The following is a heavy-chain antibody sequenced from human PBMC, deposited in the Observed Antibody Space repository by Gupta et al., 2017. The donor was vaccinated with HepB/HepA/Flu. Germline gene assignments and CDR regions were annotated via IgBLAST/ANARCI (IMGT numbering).Heavy chain of an antibody. CDR1: GFPLRTAW. D-gene: IGHD1-26*01. CDR3: TTDSWELQLGSDH. J-gene: IGHJ4*02. V-gene: IGHV3-15*01. CDR2: IKMMRDGGAA. Sequence: EVQLVESGGGLVKPGGSLRLSCVVSGFPLRTAWMSWVRQAPGKALEWVGLIKMMRDGGAAEYAAPVRGRFTISRDDSKNSLYLQMNNLKTEDTGLYYCTTDSWELQLGSDHWGQGTLVTVSA.